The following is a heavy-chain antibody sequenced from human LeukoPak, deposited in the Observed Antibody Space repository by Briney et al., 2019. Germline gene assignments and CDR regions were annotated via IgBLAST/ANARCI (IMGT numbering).Heavy chain of an antibody. CDR2: IKTDGSRT. Sequence: GGSLRLSCVASGFTFSNYWMHWVRQAPGKGLVWVSRIKTDGSRTNYADSVKGRFTISRDNAKNTLYLQMNSLRAEDTAVYYCAKGDTAVDYWGQGTLVTVSS. CDR3: AKGDTAVDY. CDR1: GFTFSNYW. V-gene: IGHV3-74*01. D-gene: IGHD5-18*01. J-gene: IGHJ4*02.